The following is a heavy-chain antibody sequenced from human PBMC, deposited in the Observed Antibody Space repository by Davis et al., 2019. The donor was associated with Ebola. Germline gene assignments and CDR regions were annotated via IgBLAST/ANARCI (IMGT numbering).Heavy chain of an antibody. CDR3: AKTRLEIMALDY. D-gene: IGHD3-16*01. CDR2: ISGSGGST. J-gene: IGHJ4*02. Sequence: GGSLRLSCAASGFTFSSYAMSWVRQAPGKGLEWVSAISGSGGSTYYADSVKGRFTISRDNSKNTLYLQMISLRVEDTAVYYCAKTRLEIMALDYWGQGTLVTVSS. CDR1: GFTFSSYA. V-gene: IGHV3-23*01.